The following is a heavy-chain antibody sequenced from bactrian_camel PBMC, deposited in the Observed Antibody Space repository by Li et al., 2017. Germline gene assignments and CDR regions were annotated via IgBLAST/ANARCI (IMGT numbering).Heavy chain of an antibody. V-gene: IGHV3S54*01. CDR3: ATVDYSGGDY. CDR2: VSTRFGST. J-gene: IGHJ4*01. CDR1: GYSFSGMC. D-gene: IGHD2*01. Sequence: HVQLVESGGGSVQAGRSQILSCTVSGYSFSGMCMGWFRQAPGKEREVVASVSTRFGSTWYSDSVKGRFTASRDNAKNTVYLQMNSLKSEDTALYYCATVDYSGGDYWGQGTQVTVS.